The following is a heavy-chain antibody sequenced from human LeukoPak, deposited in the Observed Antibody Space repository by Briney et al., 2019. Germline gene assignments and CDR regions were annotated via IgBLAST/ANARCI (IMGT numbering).Heavy chain of an antibody. Sequence: ASVKVSCKASGYTFTGYYMHWVRQAPGQGLGWMGWISAYNGNTNYAQKLQGRVTMTTDTSTSTAYMELRSLRSDDTAVYYCARSSTTSFDYWGQGTLVTVSS. D-gene: IGHD6-6*01. CDR2: ISAYNGNT. V-gene: IGHV1-18*04. J-gene: IGHJ4*02. CDR1: GYTFTGYY. CDR3: ARSSTTSFDY.